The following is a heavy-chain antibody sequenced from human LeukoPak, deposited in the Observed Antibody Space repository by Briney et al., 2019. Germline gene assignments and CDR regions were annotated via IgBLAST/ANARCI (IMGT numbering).Heavy chain of an antibody. V-gene: IGHV3-49*04. CDR3: TRGPIHLWLYDGVDV. Sequence: PGGSLRLSCAASGFTFSSYAMSWVRQAPGKGLEWVGFIRSKAYRGTTEYAASVKGRFTISRDDSRSIAYLQMNSLNTEDTAVYYCTRGPIHLWLYDGVDVWGQGTTVIVSS. D-gene: IGHD5-18*01. J-gene: IGHJ6*02. CDR2: IRSKAYRGTT. CDR1: GFTFSSYA.